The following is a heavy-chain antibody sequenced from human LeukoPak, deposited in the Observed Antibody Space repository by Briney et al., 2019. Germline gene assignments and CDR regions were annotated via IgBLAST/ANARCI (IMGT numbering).Heavy chain of an antibody. Sequence: QPGGSLRLSCAASAFTFNNYWMHWVRQAPGKGLVWVSAIKGDGSATTYADSVKGRLTISRDNAKNTLYLQINSLRAEDTAVYYCASAWGAFNWGQGTLVTVSS. D-gene: IGHD3-16*01. CDR3: ASAWGAFN. V-gene: IGHV3-74*01. CDR2: IKGDGSAT. J-gene: IGHJ4*02. CDR1: AFTFNNYW.